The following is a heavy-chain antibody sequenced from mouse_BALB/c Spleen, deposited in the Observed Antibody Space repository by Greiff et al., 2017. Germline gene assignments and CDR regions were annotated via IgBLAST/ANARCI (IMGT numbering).Heavy chain of an antibody. CDR3: ARSGITTTDFDY. V-gene: IGHV14-3*02. D-gene: IGHD2-4*01. J-gene: IGHJ2*01. CDR1: GFNIKDTY. Sequence: EVQLVESGAELVKPGASVKLSCTASGFNIKDTYMHWVKQRPEQGLEWIGRIDPANGNTKYDPKFQGKATITADTSSNTAYLQLSSLTSEDTAVYYCARSGITTTDFDYWGQGTTLTVSA. CDR2: IDPANGNT.